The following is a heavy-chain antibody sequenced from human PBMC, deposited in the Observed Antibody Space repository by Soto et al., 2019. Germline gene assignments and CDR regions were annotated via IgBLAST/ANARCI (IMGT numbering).Heavy chain of an antibody. Sequence: QVQLVESGGGVVQPGRSLRLSCAASTFTFSNFGMNWVRQAPGKGLEWVAVISFDGSKKYYAASVKGRFTSSRDNSKNTLDMEMNSLRPEDTAFYYCANDDGDYAGDLDYWSRGTLVTGSS. CDR2: ISFDGSKK. D-gene: IGHD4-17*01. J-gene: IGHJ4*02. CDR3: ANDDGDYAGDLDY. V-gene: IGHV3-30*18. CDR1: TFTFSNFG.